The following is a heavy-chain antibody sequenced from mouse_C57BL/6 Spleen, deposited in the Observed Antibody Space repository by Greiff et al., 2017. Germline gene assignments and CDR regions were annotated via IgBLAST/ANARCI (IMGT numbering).Heavy chain of an antibody. CDR3: ARRNLITTGERGDY. Sequence: QVQLQQPGAELVKPGASVKLSCKASGYTFTSYWMQWVKQRPGQGLEWIGEIDPSDSYTNYNQKFKGKATLTVDTSSSTAYMQLSSLTSEDSAVYYCARRNLITTGERGDYWGQGTTLTVSS. D-gene: IGHD1-2*01. J-gene: IGHJ2*01. V-gene: IGHV1-50*01. CDR2: IDPSDSYT. CDR1: GYTFTSYW.